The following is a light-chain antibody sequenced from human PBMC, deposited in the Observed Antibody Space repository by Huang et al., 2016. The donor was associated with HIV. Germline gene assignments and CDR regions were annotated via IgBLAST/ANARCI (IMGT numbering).Light chain of an antibody. CDR3: QQYGSSPLT. V-gene: IGKV3D-20*01. J-gene: IGKJ4*01. CDR1: QSLSSSY. CDR2: DAS. Sequence: EIVLTQSPATLSLSPGERATLSCGASQSLSSSYLAWYQQKPGLAPRLLIYDASNRATGSPDRCSGSGSGTDFTLTISRLEPEDFAVYYCQQYGSSPLTFGGGTKVEIK.